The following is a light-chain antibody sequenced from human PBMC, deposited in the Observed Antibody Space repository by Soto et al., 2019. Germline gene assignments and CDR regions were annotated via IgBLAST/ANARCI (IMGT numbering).Light chain of an antibody. Sequence: QSVLTQPPSVSGAPGQRVSISCTGSTSNIGAPYDVHWYQHLPGAAPKLLIYGDNNRPSGVPDRVSGSKSGTSASLAITRLQAEDEGDYYCQSDDLSLRNYVFGSGTKLTVL. J-gene: IGLJ6*01. V-gene: IGLV1-40*01. CDR3: QSDDLSLRNYV. CDR1: TSNIGAPYD. CDR2: GDN.